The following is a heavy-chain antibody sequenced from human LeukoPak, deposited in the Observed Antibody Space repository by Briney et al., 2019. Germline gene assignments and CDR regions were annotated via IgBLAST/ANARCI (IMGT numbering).Heavy chain of an antibody. CDR3: ARFYCTNGVCYNDAFDI. J-gene: IGHJ3*02. D-gene: IGHD2-8*01. Sequence: ASVKVSCKASGYTFTSYGISWVRQAPGQGLEWMGWISTYNGNTNNAQKLQGRVTMTTDTPTSTAYMELRSLRSDDTAVYYCARFYCTNGVCYNDAFDIWGQGTMVTVSS. V-gene: IGHV1-18*01. CDR1: GYTFTSYG. CDR2: ISTYNGNT.